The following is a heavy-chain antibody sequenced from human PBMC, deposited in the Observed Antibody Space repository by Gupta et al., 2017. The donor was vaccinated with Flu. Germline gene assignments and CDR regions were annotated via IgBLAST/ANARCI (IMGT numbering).Heavy chain of an antibody. CDR2: INHSGST. J-gene: IGHJ4*02. CDR3: AATVTKGALDY. D-gene: IGHD4-17*01. V-gene: IGHV4-34*01. Sequence: QVQLQQWGAGLLKPSETLSLTCAVYGGSFSGSYWSWIRQPPGKGLEWIGEINHSGSTNYNPYLKSRVTISVDTSKNQFSLKLSSVTAADTAVYYCAATVTKGALDYWGQGTLVTVSS. CDR1: GGSFSGSY.